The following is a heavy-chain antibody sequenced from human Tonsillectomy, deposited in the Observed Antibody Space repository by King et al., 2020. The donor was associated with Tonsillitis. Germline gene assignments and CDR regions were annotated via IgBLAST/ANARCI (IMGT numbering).Heavy chain of an antibody. CDR3: ARDWYYDILTGYPDY. CDR2: INPNSGGT. V-gene: IGHV1-2*02. J-gene: IGHJ4*02. Sequence: VQLVESGAEVKKPGASVTVSCKASGYTFTGYYMHWVRQAPGQGLEWMGWINPNSGGTNYAQKFQGRVTMTRDTSISTAYMELSRLRSDDTAVYYCARDWYYDILTGYPDYWGQGTLVTVSS. D-gene: IGHD3-9*01. CDR1: GYTFTGYY.